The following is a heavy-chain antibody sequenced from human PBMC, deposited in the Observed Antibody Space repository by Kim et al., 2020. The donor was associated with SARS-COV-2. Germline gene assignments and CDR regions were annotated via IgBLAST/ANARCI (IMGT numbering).Heavy chain of an antibody. V-gene: IGHV3-43*01. CDR2: ISWDGGST. CDR3: AKDKGVEMATSGLDY. CDR1: GFTFDDYT. D-gene: IGHD5-12*01. Sequence: GGSLRLSCAASGFTFDDYTMHWVRQAPGKGLEWVSLISWDGGSTYYADSVKGRFTISRDNSKNSLYLQMNSLRTEDTALYYCAKDKGVEMATSGLDYWGQGTLVTVSS. J-gene: IGHJ4*02.